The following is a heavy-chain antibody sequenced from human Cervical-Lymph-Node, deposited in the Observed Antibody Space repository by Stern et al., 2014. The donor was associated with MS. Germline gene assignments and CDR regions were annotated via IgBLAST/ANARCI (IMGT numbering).Heavy chain of an antibody. J-gene: IGHJ6*02. CDR1: GFTFSFYG. D-gene: IGHD6-19*01. CDR2: ISNDGNNK. Sequence: QVQLVESGGGVVQPGRSLRLSCAASGFTFSFYGIHWVRQAPGKGLEWVAVISNDGNNKYYGDSVKGRFTISRDNSENTLYLQMNSLRAEDTAVYYCAKDTRYSSGWHGMDVWGQGTTVTVTS. V-gene: IGHV3-30*18. CDR3: AKDTRYSSGWHGMDV.